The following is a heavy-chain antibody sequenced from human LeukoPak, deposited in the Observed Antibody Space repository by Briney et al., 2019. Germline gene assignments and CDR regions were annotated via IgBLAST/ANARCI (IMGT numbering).Heavy chain of an antibody. V-gene: IGHV4-61*02. CDR2: IYSSGGT. D-gene: IGHD5-18*01. CDR3: AKITRYGFVDY. J-gene: IGHJ4*01. Sequence: SETLSLTCTVSGGSISSSSYYWSWIRQPAGKGLEWIGRIYSSGGTNYNPSLKSRVTMSVDTSNKQFSLNLSSVTAADTAVYYCAKITRYGFVDYWGQGTLVTVSS. CDR1: GGSISSSSYY.